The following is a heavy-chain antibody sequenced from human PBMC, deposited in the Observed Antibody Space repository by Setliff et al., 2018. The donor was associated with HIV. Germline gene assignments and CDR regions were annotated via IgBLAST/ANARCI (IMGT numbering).Heavy chain of an antibody. J-gene: IGHJ4*02. D-gene: IGHD6-13*01. CDR2: INNDGSSA. CDR1: GFTLSNFW. V-gene: IGHV3-74*01. CDR3: ARVQQQLLQEDDYFDY. Sequence: PGGSLRLSCAVSGFTLSNFWMHWVRQAPGKGLVWVSRINNDGSSATYADSVQGRFTISSDNAKNTLYLQMNSLRAEDTAVYYCARVQQQLLQEDDYFDYWGQGTLVTVSS.